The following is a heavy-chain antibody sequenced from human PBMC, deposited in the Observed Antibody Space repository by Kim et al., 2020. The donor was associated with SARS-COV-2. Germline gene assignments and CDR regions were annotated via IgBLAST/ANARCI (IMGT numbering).Heavy chain of an antibody. D-gene: IGHD1-26*01. V-gene: IGHV3-15*01. Sequence: ASVKGRFTISRDDSQNTLFLQMNSLKGDDTAIYYCTRKVGATGQSYYGMDVWGRGTAVTVS. CDR3: TRKVGATGQSYYGMDV. J-gene: IGHJ6*02.